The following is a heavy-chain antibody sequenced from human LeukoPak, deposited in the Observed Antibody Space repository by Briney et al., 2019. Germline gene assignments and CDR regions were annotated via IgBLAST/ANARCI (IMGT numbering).Heavy chain of an antibody. CDR2: IYHSGIT. CDR1: GYSITTGRY. V-gene: IGHV4-38-2*01. J-gene: IGHJ4*02. CDR3: ARSLSPAGIDY. Sequence: SDTLSLTCAVSGYSITTGRYWGWIRPPPRKGLGRVGTIYHSGITYYNPALKSRVTISVDTSKNQFSLNLRSVTAADAAVYCCARSLSPAGIDYWGQGTQVTVSS.